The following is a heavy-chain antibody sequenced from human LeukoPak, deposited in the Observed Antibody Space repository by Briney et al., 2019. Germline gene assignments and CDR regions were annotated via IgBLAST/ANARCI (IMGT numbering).Heavy chain of an antibody. Sequence: GGSLRLSCAASGFIFSSYGMHWVRQAPGKGLERVAVIWFDGSKKYYADSVKGRITISRDDSKNTLYLQMNSLRAEDTAVYYCARDGYYYGSGTRNFFDYWGQGTLVTVSS. CDR1: GFIFSSYG. V-gene: IGHV3-33*01. CDR2: IWFDGSKK. CDR3: ARDGYYYGSGTRNFFDY. D-gene: IGHD3-10*01. J-gene: IGHJ4*02.